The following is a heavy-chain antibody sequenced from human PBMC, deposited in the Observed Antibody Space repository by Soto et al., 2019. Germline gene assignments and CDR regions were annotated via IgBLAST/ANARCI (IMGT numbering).Heavy chain of an antibody. CDR3: ARNEQVPGFSRGMDV. CDR2: IGIACDT. J-gene: IGHJ6*02. V-gene: IGHV3-13*01. CDR1: GFTFGRYD. D-gene: IGHD3-3*01. Sequence: GGSLSLSCAASGFTFGRYDMHWVRQATGKGLEWVSAIGIACDTYYPGPVRGRFTISRENAKSSLYLKISSLSAGDTAVYYCARNEQVPGFSRGMDVWGQGTTVTISS.